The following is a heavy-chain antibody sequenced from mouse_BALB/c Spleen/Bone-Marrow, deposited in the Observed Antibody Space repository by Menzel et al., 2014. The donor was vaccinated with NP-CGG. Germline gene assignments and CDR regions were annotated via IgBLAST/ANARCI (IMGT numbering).Heavy chain of an antibody. CDR3: AREGGTTAHYYAMDY. CDR2: ISSGGST. J-gene: IGHJ4*01. D-gene: IGHD1-2*01. CDR1: GSTFSSYA. Sequence: EVKVVESGGGLVKPGGSLKLSCAASGSTFSSYAMSWVRQTPEKRLEWVASISSGGSTYYPDSVKGRFTISRDNARNILYLQMSSLRSEDTAMYYCAREGGTTAHYYAMDYWGQGTSVTVSS. V-gene: IGHV5-6-5*01.